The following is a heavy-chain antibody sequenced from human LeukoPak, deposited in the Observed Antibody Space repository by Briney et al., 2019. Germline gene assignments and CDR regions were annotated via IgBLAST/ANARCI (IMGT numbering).Heavy chain of an antibody. Sequence: SQTLSLTCAISGDSVSSNSAAWNWIRQSPSRGLEWLGRTYYRSKWYNHYAVSVKSRITINPDTSKNQFSLQLNSVTPEDTAVYYCAREPEQQLVCSYFDYWGQGTLVTVSS. D-gene: IGHD6-13*01. CDR1: GDSVSSNSAA. V-gene: IGHV6-1*01. CDR3: AREPEQQLVCSYFDY. J-gene: IGHJ4*02. CDR2: TYYRSKWYN.